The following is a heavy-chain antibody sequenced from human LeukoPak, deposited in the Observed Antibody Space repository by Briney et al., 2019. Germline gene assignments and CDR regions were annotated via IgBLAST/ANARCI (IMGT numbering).Heavy chain of an antibody. D-gene: IGHD3-22*01. J-gene: IGHJ4*02. CDR3: ARDNYDSSGYYVDY. Sequence: SVKVSCKASGGTFSSYAISWLRQAPAQGLEWMGRIIPIFGTANYAQKFQGRVTITTDESTSTAYMELSSLRSEDTAVYYCARDNYDSSGYYVDYWGQGTLVTVSS. CDR2: IIPIFGTA. CDR1: GGTFSSYA. V-gene: IGHV1-69*05.